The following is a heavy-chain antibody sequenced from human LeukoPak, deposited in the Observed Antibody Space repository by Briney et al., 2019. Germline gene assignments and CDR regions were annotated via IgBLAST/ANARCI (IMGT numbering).Heavy chain of an antibody. Sequence: PGGSLRLSCSASGFPFSSYAMHWVRQAPGKGLEYVSAISDSGGSTYYADSVKGRFSISRDNSKNTLYLQMSSLRAEDTAVYYCAKDRTPFIAAAGTGWFDPWGQGTLVTVSS. D-gene: IGHD6-13*01. CDR2: ISDSGGST. J-gene: IGHJ5*02. V-gene: IGHV3-64D*09. CDR1: GFPFSSYA. CDR3: AKDRTPFIAAAGTGWFDP.